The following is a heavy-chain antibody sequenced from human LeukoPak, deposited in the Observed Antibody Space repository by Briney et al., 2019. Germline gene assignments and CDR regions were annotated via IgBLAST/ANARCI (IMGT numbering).Heavy chain of an antibody. CDR3: ASGVGDGYNLGGWFDP. J-gene: IGHJ5*02. Sequence: ASVKVSCKASGYTFTSYYMHWVRQAPGQGLEWMGIINPSGGSTSYAQKFQGRVTMTRDTSTSTVYVELSSLRSEDTAVYYCASGVGDGYNLGGWFDPWGQGTLVTVSS. D-gene: IGHD5-24*01. CDR2: INPSGGST. CDR1: GYTFTSYY. V-gene: IGHV1-46*03.